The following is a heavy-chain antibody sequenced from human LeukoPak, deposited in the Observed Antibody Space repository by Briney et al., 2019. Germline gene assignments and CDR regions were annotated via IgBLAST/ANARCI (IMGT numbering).Heavy chain of an antibody. J-gene: IGHJ4*02. CDR2: IYYSGST. D-gene: IGHD3-22*01. CDR3: ASLIYYYDSSAYVYYFDY. CDR1: GGSISSGGYY. V-gene: IGHV4-31*03. Sequence: PSETLSLTCTVSGGSISSGGYYWSWIRQHPGKGLEWIGYIYYSGSTYYNPSLKSRVTISVDTSKIQFSLKLSSVTAADTAVYYCASLIYYYDSSAYVYYFDYWGQGTLVTVSS.